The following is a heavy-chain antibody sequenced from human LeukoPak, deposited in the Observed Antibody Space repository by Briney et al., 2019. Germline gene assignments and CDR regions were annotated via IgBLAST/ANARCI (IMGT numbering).Heavy chain of an antibody. Sequence: GGSLTLSCAASGIIFSNYAMHWVRQGPGKGLECISTISSDGGSTYYANSVKGRFTISRDNSKNTLYLQMGSLRAEDMAVYYCARGRHGAKTRYCDLSGRGTRVTVSS. CDR1: GIIFSNYA. CDR3: ARGRHGAKTRYCDL. D-gene: IGHD4/OR15-4a*01. V-gene: IGHV3-64*01. J-gene: IGHJ2*01. CDR2: ISSDGGST.